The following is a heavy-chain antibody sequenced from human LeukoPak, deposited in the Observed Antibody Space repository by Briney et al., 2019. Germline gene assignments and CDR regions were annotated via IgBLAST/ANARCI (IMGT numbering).Heavy chain of an antibody. D-gene: IGHD3-22*01. CDR1: GFTFSSYA. Sequence: GGSLRLSCAASGFTFSSYAMSWVRQAPGKGLEWVSAISGSGGSTYYADSVKGRFTISRDNSKNTLYLQMNSLRSEDTAVYYCARHDRITMIGDDAFDIWGQGTMVTVSS. J-gene: IGHJ3*02. V-gene: IGHV3-23*01. CDR2: ISGSGGST. CDR3: ARHDRITMIGDDAFDI.